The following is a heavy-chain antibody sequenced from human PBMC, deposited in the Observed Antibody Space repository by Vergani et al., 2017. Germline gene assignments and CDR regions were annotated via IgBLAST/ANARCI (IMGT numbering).Heavy chain of an antibody. D-gene: IGHD3-10*01. CDR3: AMPRANYYGSGSYLRQEEGY. Sequence: QVQLVQSGAEVKKPGSSVKVSCKASGGTFSSYAISWVRQAPGQGLEWMGRIIPIFGTANYAQKFQGRVTITADESTSTAYMELSSLRSEDPAVYYCAMPRANYYGSGSYLRQEEGYWGQGTLVTVSS. CDR2: IIPIFGTA. J-gene: IGHJ4*02. V-gene: IGHV1-69*18. CDR1: GGTFSSYA.